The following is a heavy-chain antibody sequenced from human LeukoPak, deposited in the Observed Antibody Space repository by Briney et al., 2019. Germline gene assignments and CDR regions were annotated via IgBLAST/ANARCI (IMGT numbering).Heavy chain of an antibody. CDR3: AREYCSSTSCYVDY. V-gene: IGHV3-66*02. D-gene: IGHD2-2*01. CDR1: GFTVSSNY. CDR2: IYSGGST. J-gene: IGHJ4*02. Sequence: PGGSLRLSCAASGFTVSSNYMSWVRQAPGKGLEWVSVIYSGGSTYYADSVKGRFTISRHNSKNTLYLQMNSLRAEDTAVYYCAREYCSSTSCYVDYWGQGTLVTVSS.